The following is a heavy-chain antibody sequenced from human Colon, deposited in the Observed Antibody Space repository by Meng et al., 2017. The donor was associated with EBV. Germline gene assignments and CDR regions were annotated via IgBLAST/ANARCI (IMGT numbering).Heavy chain of an antibody. D-gene: IGHD5-24*01. Sequence: QVALQEAGPGVVKPSQTLSLTCTVSGGSISRGGYYWSWIRQYPGKGLEWIGYIYYSGSTYYNPSLKSRVTISIDTSKNQFSLKLSSVTAADTAVYYCARGPSRWLQFSFDYWGQGTLVTVSS. V-gene: IGHV4-31*03. J-gene: IGHJ4*02. CDR3: ARGPSRWLQFSFDY. CDR2: IYYSGST. CDR1: GGSISRGGYY.